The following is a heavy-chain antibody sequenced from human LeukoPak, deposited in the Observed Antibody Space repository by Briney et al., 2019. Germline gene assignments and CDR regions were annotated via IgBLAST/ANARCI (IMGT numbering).Heavy chain of an antibody. CDR2: TYYRSKWYN. D-gene: IGHD6-13*01. Sequence: SQTLSLTCAISGDSVSSNSATWNWIRQSPSRGLEWLGRTYYRSKWYNDYAVSVKSRITINPDTSKNQFSLQLNSVTPEDTAVYYCARGAWSSSWSGDDAFDIWGQGTMVTVSS. V-gene: IGHV6-1*01. J-gene: IGHJ3*02. CDR3: ARGAWSSSWSGDDAFDI. CDR1: GDSVSSNSAT.